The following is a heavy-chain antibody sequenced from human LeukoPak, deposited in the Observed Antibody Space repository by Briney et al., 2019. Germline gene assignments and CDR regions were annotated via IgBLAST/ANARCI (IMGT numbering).Heavy chain of an antibody. CDR1: GYTFTSYD. CDR3: ARTGYTVTTYWGMNYYYMDV. D-gene: IGHD4-17*01. V-gene: IGHV1-8*01. J-gene: IGHJ6*03. Sequence: ASVKDSCKASGYTFTSYDINWVRQATGQGLEWMGWMNPNSGNTGYAQKFQGRVTMTRNTSISTAYMELSSLRSEDTAVYYCARTGYTVTTYWGMNYYYMDVWGKGTTVTVSS. CDR2: MNPNSGNT.